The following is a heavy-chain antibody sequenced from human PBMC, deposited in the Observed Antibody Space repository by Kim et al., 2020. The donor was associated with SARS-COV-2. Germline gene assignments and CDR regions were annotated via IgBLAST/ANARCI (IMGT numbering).Heavy chain of an antibody. V-gene: IGHV4-31*02. Sequence: RRVTISLDTSKNQFSLKLSSVTAADTAIYYCARWNYYGSGSYSYYFGMDVWGQGTTVTVSS. CDR3: ARWNYYGSGSYSYYFGMDV. J-gene: IGHJ6*02. D-gene: IGHD3-10*01.